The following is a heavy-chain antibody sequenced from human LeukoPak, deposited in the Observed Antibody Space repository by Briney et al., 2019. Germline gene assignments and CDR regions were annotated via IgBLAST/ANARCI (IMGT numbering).Heavy chain of an antibody. Sequence: SETLSLTCTVSDDSITMYYWTWIRQPPGKGLEWIGSIYYSGSTYYNPSLKSRVTISVDTSKNQFSLKLSSVTAADTAVYYCARDRIYGSGSDHFDYWGQGTLVTVSS. CDR1: DDSITMYY. J-gene: IGHJ4*02. V-gene: IGHV4-39*02. CDR2: IYYSGST. CDR3: ARDRIYGSGSDHFDY. D-gene: IGHD3-10*01.